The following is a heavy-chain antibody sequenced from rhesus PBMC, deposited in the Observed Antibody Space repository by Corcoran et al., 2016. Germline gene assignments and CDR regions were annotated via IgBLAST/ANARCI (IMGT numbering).Heavy chain of an antibody. CDR2: IGGSSAST. V-gene: IGHV4-165*01. D-gene: IGHD2-21*01. J-gene: IGHJ4*01. Sequence: QVQLQESGPGLVKPSETLSLTCAVSGGSISGYWRGWIRQPPGKGLEWIVYIGGSSASTSYNPSLKSRVTISTDTSKNQFSLKLSSVTAADTAVYYCARSGLYWYYDYWGQGVLVTVSS. CDR3: ARSGLYWYYDY. CDR1: GGSISGYW.